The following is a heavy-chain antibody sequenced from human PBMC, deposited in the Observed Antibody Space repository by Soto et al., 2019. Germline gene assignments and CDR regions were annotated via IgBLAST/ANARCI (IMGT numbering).Heavy chain of an antibody. J-gene: IGHJ4*02. CDR3: AKDRSRIVVVPKDADLGEY. V-gene: IGHV3-23*01. D-gene: IGHD2-2*01. CDR2: ISGSGGST. Sequence: GGSLRLSCAASGFTFSSYAMSWVRQAPGKGLEWVSAISGSGGSTYYADSVKGRFTISRDNSKNTLYLQMNSLRAEDTAVYYCAKDRSRIVVVPKDADLGEYWGQGTLVTVSS. CDR1: GFTFSSYA.